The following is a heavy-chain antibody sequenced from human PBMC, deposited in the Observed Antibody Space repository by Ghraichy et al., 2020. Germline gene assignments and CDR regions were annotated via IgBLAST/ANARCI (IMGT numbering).Heavy chain of an antibody. J-gene: IGHJ4*02. V-gene: IGHV3-30*18. D-gene: IGHD3-3*01. Sequence: GESLNISCAASGFTFSSYGMHWVRQAPGKGLEWVAVISYDGSNKYYADSVKGRFTISRDNSKNTLYLQMNSLRAEDTAVYYCAKFLEGGYDSGQQQSDYWGQGTLVTVSS. CDR1: GFTFSSYG. CDR3: AKFLEGGYDSGQQQSDY. CDR2: ISYDGSNK.